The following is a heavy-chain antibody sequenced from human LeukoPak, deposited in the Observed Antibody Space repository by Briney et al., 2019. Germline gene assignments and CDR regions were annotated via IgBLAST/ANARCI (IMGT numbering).Heavy chain of an antibody. V-gene: IGHV5-51*01. CDR2: ISPGDSET. J-gene: IGHJ4*02. D-gene: IGHD3-22*01. Sequence: GESLKISCKSSGYSFTSYWIGWVRQMPGEGLEWVGIISPGDSETRYSPSFQGQVTISVDKSISTAYLQWSSLKASDTAMYYCTRLRSGYGDYWGQGTLVTVSS. CDR1: GYSFTSYW. CDR3: TRLRSGYGDY.